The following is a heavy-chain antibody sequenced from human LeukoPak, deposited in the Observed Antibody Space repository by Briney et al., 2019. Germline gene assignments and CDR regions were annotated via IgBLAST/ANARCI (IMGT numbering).Heavy chain of an antibody. V-gene: IGHV3-30*18. CDR3: AKFVRSGYAHYYGMDV. CDR2: ISYDGSNK. CDR1: GFTFSSYG. J-gene: IGHJ6*02. D-gene: IGHD5-12*01. Sequence: QPGGSLRLSCAASGFTFSSYGMHWVRQAPGKGLEWVAVISYDGSNKYYADSVKGRFTISRDNSKNTLDLQMNSLRAEDTAVYYCAKFVRSGYAHYYGMDVWGQGTKVTVSS.